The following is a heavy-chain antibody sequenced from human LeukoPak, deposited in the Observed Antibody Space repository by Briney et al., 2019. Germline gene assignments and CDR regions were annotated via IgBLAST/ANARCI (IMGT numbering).Heavy chain of an antibody. Sequence: SVEVSCKASGGTFSSYAISWVRQAPGQGLEWMGRIIPIFGIANYAQKFQGRVTITADKSTSTAYMELSSLRSEDTAVYYCARLGCSSTSCYTDYYYYGMDVWGQGTTVTVSS. CDR2: IIPIFGIA. CDR3: ARLGCSSTSCYTDYYYYGMDV. CDR1: GGTFSSYA. V-gene: IGHV1-69*04. J-gene: IGHJ6*02. D-gene: IGHD2-2*02.